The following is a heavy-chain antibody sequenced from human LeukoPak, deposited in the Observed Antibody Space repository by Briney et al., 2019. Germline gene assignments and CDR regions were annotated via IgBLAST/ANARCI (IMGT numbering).Heavy chain of an antibody. D-gene: IGHD6-13*01. CDR3: AKSFGYSRSWFDN. CDR2: VRGTGSDT. J-gene: IGHJ4*02. V-gene: IGHV3-23*01. CDR1: GFTFSTYA. Sequence: SGGSLRLSCAASGFTFSTYAMSWVRQAPGKGLEWVSAVRGTGSDTYYADSVRGRFTISGDNSKNTLYLQMDSLRVGDTAVYYCAKSFGYSRSWFDNWGQGTLVTVSS.